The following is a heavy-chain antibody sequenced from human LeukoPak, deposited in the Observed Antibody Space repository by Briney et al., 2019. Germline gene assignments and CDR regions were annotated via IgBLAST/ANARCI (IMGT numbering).Heavy chain of an antibody. CDR1: GGTFSSYA. Sequence: GASVKGSCKASGGTFSSYAISWGGQGPGQGLGWMGGVIPIFGTANYAQKFQGRVTITADESTSTAYMELSSLRSEDTAVYYCASEYYYDSSGYPSYYFDYWGQGTLVTVSS. J-gene: IGHJ4*02. CDR2: VIPIFGTA. D-gene: IGHD3-22*01. V-gene: IGHV1-69*13. CDR3: ASEYYYDSSGYPSYYFDY.